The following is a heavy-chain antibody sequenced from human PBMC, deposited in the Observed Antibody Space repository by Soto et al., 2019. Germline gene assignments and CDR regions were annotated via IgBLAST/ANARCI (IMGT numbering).Heavy chain of an antibody. V-gene: IGHV3-33*01. Sequence: GGSLRLSCAASGIAFSNYVMHWVRRAPGKGLEWVALIWFDSTNKYYADSVKGRLTISRDNSKNTMYLQMNSLGVEDTALYYCARESYSRSALGHFYSWGLGTLVPVP. J-gene: IGHJ5*01. CDR1: GIAFSNYV. CDR3: ARESYSRSALGHFYS. CDR2: IWFDSTNK. D-gene: IGHD6-6*01.